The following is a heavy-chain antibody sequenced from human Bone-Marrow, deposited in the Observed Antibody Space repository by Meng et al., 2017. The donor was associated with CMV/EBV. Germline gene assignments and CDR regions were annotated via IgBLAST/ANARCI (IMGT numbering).Heavy chain of an antibody. CDR1: GGSFSGYYY. J-gene: IGHJ2*01. D-gene: IGHD2-15*01. V-gene: IGHV4-34*01. Sequence: SETLSLTFAVYGGSFSGYYYWSWIRQPPGKGLEWIGEINHSGNTNYNPSLKSRVTISVDTSKNQFSLKLSSVTAADTAVYYWARRLPRYWYFDLWGRGTPVTVSS. CDR3: ARRLPRYWYFDL. CDR2: INHSGNT.